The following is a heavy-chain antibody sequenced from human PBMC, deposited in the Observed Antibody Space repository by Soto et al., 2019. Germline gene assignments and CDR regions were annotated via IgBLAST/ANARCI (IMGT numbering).Heavy chain of an antibody. CDR3: ASLFTVTAPYYYYGMDV. V-gene: IGHV1-69*01. D-gene: IGHD4-4*01. CDR1: GGTFSSYA. J-gene: IGHJ6*02. Sequence: QVQLVQSGAEVKKPGSSVKVSCKASGGTFSSYAISWVRQAPGQGLEWMGGIIPIFGTANYAQKFQGRGTITADESTSTAYMELSSLRSEDTAVYYCASLFTVTAPYYYYGMDVWGQGTTVTVSS. CDR2: IIPIFGTA.